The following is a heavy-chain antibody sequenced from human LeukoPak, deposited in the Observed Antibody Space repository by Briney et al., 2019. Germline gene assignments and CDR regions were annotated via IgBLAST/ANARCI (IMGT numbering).Heavy chain of an antibody. CDR3: ARAHGIAAAADI. J-gene: IGHJ3*02. V-gene: IGHV1-69*05. D-gene: IGHD6-13*01. CDR2: IIPIFGTA. Sequence: GASVKVSCKGSGGTFISYAISWVRQAPGQGLEWMGRIIPIFGTANYAQKFQGRVTITTHESTSTAYMELRSMRSEDTGVYYCARAHGIAAAADIWGQGTMATVSS. CDR1: GGTFISYA.